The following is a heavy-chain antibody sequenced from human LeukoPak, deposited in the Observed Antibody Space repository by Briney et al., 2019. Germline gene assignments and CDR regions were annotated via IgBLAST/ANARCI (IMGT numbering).Heavy chain of an antibody. Sequence: GGSLRLSCAASGFTFSSYSMNWVRQAPGKGLEWASSISSSSSYIYYADSVKGRFTISRDNAKNSLYLQMNSLRAEDTAVYYCARGAIVVVPAAVFDYWGQGTLVTVSS. D-gene: IGHD2-2*01. CDR3: ARGAIVVVPAAVFDY. CDR1: GFTFSSYS. J-gene: IGHJ4*02. V-gene: IGHV3-21*01. CDR2: ISSSSSYI.